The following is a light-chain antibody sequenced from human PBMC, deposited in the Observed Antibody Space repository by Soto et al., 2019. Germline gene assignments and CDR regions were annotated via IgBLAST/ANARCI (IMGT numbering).Light chain of an antibody. CDR1: QSVRSNY. J-gene: IGKJ1*01. Sequence: EIVLTQSPGTLSLSPGERATLSCRASQSVRSNYLAWYQQKPGQAPRLLIYDATNRATGIPARFSGSGSGTDFTLTIRSLEPEDFAVYYCQQYGSSGTFGQGTKVDIK. CDR3: QQYGSSGT. CDR2: DAT. V-gene: IGKV3-20*01.